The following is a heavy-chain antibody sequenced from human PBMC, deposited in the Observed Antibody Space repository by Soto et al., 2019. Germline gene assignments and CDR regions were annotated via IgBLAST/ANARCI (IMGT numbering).Heavy chain of an antibody. J-gene: IGHJ4*02. CDR3: ASFHEDTANDY. CDR2: IYYSGST. D-gene: IGHD5-18*01. V-gene: IGHV4-61*08. Sequence: PSETLSLTCTVSGGSISSGDYYWSWIRQPPGKGLEWIGYIYYSGSTNYNPSLKSRVTISVDTSKNQFSLKLSSVTAADTAVYYCASFHEDTANDYWGQGTLVTVSS. CDR1: GGSISSGDYY.